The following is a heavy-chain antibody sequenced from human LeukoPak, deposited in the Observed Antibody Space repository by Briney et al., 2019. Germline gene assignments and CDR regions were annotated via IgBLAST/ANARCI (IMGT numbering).Heavy chain of an antibody. J-gene: IGHJ4*02. CDR1: GFTFSSYG. V-gene: IGHV3-30*03. CDR3: ARDKFEEQQPHFDY. D-gene: IGHD6-13*01. Sequence: PGRSLRLSCAASGFTFSSYGMHWVRQAPGKGLEWVAVISYDGSNKYYADSVKGRFTISRDNSKNTLYLQMNSLRAEDTAVYYCARDKFEEQQPHFDYWGQGTLVTVSS. CDR2: ISYDGSNK.